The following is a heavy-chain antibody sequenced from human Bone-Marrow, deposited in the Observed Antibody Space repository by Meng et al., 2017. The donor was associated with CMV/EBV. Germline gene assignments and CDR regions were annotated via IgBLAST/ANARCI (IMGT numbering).Heavy chain of an antibody. D-gene: IGHD2-2*01. CDR3: ARTYTPLGYCSSTSCRTEGY. CDR1: FSSYA. J-gene: IGHJ4*02. V-gene: IGHV3-23*01. Sequence: FSSYAMRWVRQAPGKGLEWVSAISGSGGSTYYADSVKGRFTISRDNSKNTLYLQMNSLRAEDTAVYYCARTYTPLGYCSSTSCRTEGYWGQGTLVTVSS. CDR2: ISGSGGST.